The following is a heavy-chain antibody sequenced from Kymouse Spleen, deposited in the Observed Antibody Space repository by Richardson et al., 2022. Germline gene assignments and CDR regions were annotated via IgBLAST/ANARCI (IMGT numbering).Heavy chain of an antibody. D-gene: IGHD3-10*01. Sequence: QVQLQQWGAGLLKPSETLSLTCAVYGGSFSGYYWSWIRQPPGKGLEWIGEINHSGSTNYNPSLKSRVTISVDTSKNQFSLKLSSVTAADTAVYYCAREWSTMVRGAFDYWGQGTLVTVSS. V-gene: IGHV4-34*01. J-gene: IGHJ4*02. CDR3: AREWSTMVRGAFDY. CDR1: GGSFSGYY. CDR2: INHSGST.